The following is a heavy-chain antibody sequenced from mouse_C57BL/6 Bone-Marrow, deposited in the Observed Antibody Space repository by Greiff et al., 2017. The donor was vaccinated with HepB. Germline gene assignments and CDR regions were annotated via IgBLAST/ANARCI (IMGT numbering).Heavy chain of an antibody. CDR1: GFNFKDDY. Sequence: VQLQQSGAELVRPGASVKLSCTASGFNFKDDYMHWVKQRPEQGLEWIGWIDPENGDTEYASKFQGKATITADTSSNTAYLQLSSLTSEDTAVYYCTVGLLYSAIDYWGQGTSVTVSS. J-gene: IGHJ4*01. CDR2: IDPENGDT. CDR3: TVGLLYSAIDY. V-gene: IGHV14-4*01.